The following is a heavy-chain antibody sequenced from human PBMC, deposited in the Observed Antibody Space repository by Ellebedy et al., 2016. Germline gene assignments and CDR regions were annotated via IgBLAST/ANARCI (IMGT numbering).Heavy chain of an antibody. D-gene: IGHD6-13*01. Sequence: GESLKISXAASGFTFSDYYMSWIRQAPGKGLEWVSYISSSGSTIYYADSVKGRFTISRDNSKNTLYLQMNSLRVEDTAVYYCAKGITAAVVEGSLFDPWGQGTLVTVSS. CDR1: GFTFSDYY. CDR3: AKGITAAVVEGSLFDP. V-gene: IGHV3-11*01. J-gene: IGHJ5*02. CDR2: ISSSGSTI.